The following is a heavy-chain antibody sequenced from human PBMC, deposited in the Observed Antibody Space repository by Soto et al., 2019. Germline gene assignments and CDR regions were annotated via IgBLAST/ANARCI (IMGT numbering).Heavy chain of an antibody. V-gene: IGHV1-8*01. Sequence: QVQLVQSGAEVRKPGASLKVSCKASGYTFTNYDINWVRQAPGEGLEWMGWMNPNSGNRGFGQKFQGRVTMTSNTSISTAYMELTSLTSDDTAVYFCARGGYVASFPSYPYYMAVWGEGTTVTVSS. D-gene: IGHD2-2*01. J-gene: IGHJ6*03. CDR3: ARGGYVASFPSYPYYMAV. CDR1: GYTFTNYD. CDR2: MNPNSGNR.